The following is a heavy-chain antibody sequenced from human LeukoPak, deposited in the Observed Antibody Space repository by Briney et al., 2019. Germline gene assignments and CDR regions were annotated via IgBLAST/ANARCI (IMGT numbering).Heavy chain of an antibody. Sequence: SETLSLTCAVSGGSISSGNWWSWVRQPPGKGLEWIGQIYHSGSTNYNPSLKSRVTISVDTSKNQFSLKLSSVTAADTAVYYCARVTTMVRGVIISADAFDIWGQGTMVTVSS. CDR2: IYHSGST. D-gene: IGHD3-10*01. V-gene: IGHV4-4*02. CDR1: GGSISSGNW. CDR3: ARVTTMVRGVIISADAFDI. J-gene: IGHJ3*02.